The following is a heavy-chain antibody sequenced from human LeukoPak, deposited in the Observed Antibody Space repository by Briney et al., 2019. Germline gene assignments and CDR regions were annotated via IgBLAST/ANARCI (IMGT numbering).Heavy chain of an antibody. V-gene: IGHV3-30-3*01. Sequence: GGSLRLSCAASGFTFSSYAMHWVRQAPGKGLEWVAVISYDGSNKYYADSVKGRFTISRDNSKNTLYLQMNSLRAEDTAVYYCASSLGYSHGYGEDYWGQGTLVTVSS. CDR1: GFTFSSYA. CDR3: ASSLGYSHGYGEDY. J-gene: IGHJ4*02. CDR2: ISYDGSNK. D-gene: IGHD5-18*01.